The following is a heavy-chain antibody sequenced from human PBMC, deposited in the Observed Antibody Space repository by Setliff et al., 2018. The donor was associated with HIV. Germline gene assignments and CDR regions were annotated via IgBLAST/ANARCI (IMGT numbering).Heavy chain of an antibody. Sequence: GASVKVSCKASGYTFTSYYMHWVRQAPGQGLEWMGIINPSGGSTSYAQKFQGRVTMTRDTSTSTVYMELSSLRSEDTAVYYCATSLGAVVVAATPPDYWGQGTLVTSPQ. CDR3: ATSLGAVVVAATPPDY. J-gene: IGHJ4*02. CDR2: INPSGGST. D-gene: IGHD2-15*01. V-gene: IGHV1-46*01. CDR1: GYTFTSYY.